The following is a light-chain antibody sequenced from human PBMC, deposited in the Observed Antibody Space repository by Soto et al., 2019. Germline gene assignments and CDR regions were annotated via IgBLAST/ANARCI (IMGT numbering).Light chain of an antibody. V-gene: IGLV2-14*01. CDR3: SSYTTDSTLV. Sequence: QSALTQPASVSGSPGQSIAISCTGTSSDVGGYDYVSWYQQHPGKAPKLMIYDVTSRPSGVSDRFSGSKSGNTASLTISGLQAEDEADYYCSSYTTDSTLVFGGGTKLTVL. J-gene: IGLJ2*01. CDR2: DVT. CDR1: SSDVGGYDY.